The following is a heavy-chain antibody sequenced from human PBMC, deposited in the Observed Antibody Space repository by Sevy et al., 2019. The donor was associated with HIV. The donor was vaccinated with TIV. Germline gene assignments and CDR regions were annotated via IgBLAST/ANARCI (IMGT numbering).Heavy chain of an antibody. D-gene: IGHD2-15*01. CDR3: AREIPPRPYWDCSGGSCYPDY. CDR2: ISSSSSYI. CDR1: GFTFSSYS. V-gene: IGHV3-21*01. Sequence: GGSLRLSCAASGFTFSSYSMNWVRQAPGKGLEWVSSISSSSSYIYYADSVKGRFTISRDNAKNSLYLQMNSLRAEDTAVYYCAREIPPRPYWDCSGGSCYPDYWGQGTLVTVSS. J-gene: IGHJ4*02.